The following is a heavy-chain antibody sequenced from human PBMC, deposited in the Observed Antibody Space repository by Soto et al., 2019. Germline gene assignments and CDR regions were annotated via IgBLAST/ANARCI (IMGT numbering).Heavy chain of an antibody. CDR3: AKDKELVDFPDI. CDR2: ISGSGGST. D-gene: IGHD6-13*01. J-gene: IGHJ3*02. V-gene: IGHV3-23*01. CDR1: GFTFSSYA. Sequence: EVQLLESGGGLVQPGGSLRLSCAASGFTFSSYAMSWVRQAPGKGLEWVSAISGSGGSTYYADSVKGRFTISRDNSKNTLYLQMNSLRAEDTAVYYFAKDKELVDFPDIWGQGTMVTVSS.